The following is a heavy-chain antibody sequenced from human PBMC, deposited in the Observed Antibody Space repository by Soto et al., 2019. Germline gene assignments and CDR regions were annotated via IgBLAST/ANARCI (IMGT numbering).Heavy chain of an antibody. J-gene: IGHJ4*02. CDR1: EFSFSRYA. D-gene: IGHD1-20*01. V-gene: IGHV3-23*01. CDR3: AREAEYNWNAGGYFDY. CDR2: LGPDGRNT. Sequence: GGSLRLSCVASEFSFSRYAMTWVRQAAGKGLLWVAGLGPDGRNTFYGESVRGRFTISRDNSKNTLYLQMNSLRAEDTAVYYCAREAEYNWNAGGYFDYWGQGTLVTVSP.